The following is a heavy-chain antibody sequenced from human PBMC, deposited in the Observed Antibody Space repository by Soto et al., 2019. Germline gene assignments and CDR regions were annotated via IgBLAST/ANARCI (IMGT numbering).Heavy chain of an antibody. CDR1: GYTFTSYG. CDR3: ARALSIAARGDWFDP. J-gene: IGHJ5*02. Sequence: ASVKVSCKASGYTFTSYGISWVRQAPGQGLEWMGWISAYNGNTNYAQKLQGRVTMTTDTSTSTAYMELRSLRSDDTAVYYCARALSIAARGDWFDPWGQGTLVTVPS. CDR2: ISAYNGNT. D-gene: IGHD6-6*01. V-gene: IGHV1-18*01.